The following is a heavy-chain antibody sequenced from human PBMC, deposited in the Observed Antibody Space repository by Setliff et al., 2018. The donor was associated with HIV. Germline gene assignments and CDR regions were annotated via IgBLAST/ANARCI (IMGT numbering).Heavy chain of an antibody. CDR2: GYPSGST. V-gene: IGHV4-61*09. Sequence: SETLSLTCTVSGGSISSGIYYWTWIRQPAGKGLEWIGHGYPSGSTNYNHSLQSRVAISVDTSKNQFTLQLSSVTAADTAMYFCARDHGVATVVMDYYSGMDVWGPGTTVTVSS. CDR1: GGSISSGIYY. J-gene: IGHJ6*02. CDR3: ARDHGVATVVMDYYSGMDV. D-gene: IGHD2-15*01.